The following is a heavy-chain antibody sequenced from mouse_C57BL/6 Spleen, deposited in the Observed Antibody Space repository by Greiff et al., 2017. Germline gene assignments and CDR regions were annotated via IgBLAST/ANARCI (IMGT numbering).Heavy chain of an antibody. CDR3: AGFRRGGVYAMDY. Sequence: VQLKQSGPELVKPGASVKISCKASGYSFTDYNMNWVKQSNGKSLEWIGVINPNYGTTSYNQKFKGKATLTVDQSSSTAYMQLNSLTSEDSAVYYCAGFRRGGVYAMDYWGQGTSVTVSS. V-gene: IGHV1-39*01. CDR2: INPNYGTT. CDR1: GYSFTDYN. J-gene: IGHJ4*01.